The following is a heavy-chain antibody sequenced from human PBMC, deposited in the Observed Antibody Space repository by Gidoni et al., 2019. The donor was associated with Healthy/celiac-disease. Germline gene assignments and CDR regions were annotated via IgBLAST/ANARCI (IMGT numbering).Heavy chain of an antibody. CDR1: GFPFSSYG. Sequence: QVQLVESGGGVVQPGRSLRLSCAASGFPFSSYGMHWVRQAPGKGLEWVAVISYDGSNKYYADSVKGRFTISRDNSKNTLYLQMNSLRAEDTAVYYCAKDSSGWYYYYGMDVWGQGTTVTVSS. V-gene: IGHV3-30*18. J-gene: IGHJ6*02. D-gene: IGHD6-19*01. CDR3: AKDSSGWYYYYGMDV. CDR2: ISYDGSNK.